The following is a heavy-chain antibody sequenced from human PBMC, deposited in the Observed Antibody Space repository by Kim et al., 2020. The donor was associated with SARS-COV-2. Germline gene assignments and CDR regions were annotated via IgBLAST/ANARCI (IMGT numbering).Heavy chain of an antibody. Sequence: GGSLRLSCAASGFTFSSYAMHWVRQAPGKGLEWVAVISYDGSNKYYADSVKDRFTISRDNSKNTLYLQMNSLRAEDTAVYYCARGSGGYYTAFWYWGQGTLVTVSS. CDR1: GFTFSSYA. J-gene: IGHJ4*02. CDR2: ISYDGSNK. CDR3: ARGSGGYYTAFWY. D-gene: IGHD1-26*01. V-gene: IGHV3-30-3*01.